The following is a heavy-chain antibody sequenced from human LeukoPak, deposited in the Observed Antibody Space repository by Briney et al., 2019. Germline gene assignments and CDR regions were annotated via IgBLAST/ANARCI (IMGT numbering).Heavy chain of an antibody. J-gene: IGHJ4*02. CDR1: GYTFTGYY. Sequence: GASVKVSCKASGYTFTGYYMHWVRQAPGQGLEWMGWINPNSGGTNYAQKFQGRVTMTRDTSISTAYMELSSLRSEDTAVYYCATGGYDSSGYYYGDFDYWGQGTLVTVSS. CDR2: INPNSGGT. CDR3: ATGGYDSSGYYYGDFDY. D-gene: IGHD3-22*01. V-gene: IGHV1-2*02.